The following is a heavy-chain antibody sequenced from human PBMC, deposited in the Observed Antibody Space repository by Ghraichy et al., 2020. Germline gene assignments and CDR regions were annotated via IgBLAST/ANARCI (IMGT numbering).Heavy chain of an antibody. V-gene: IGHV1-8*01. D-gene: IGHD2-8*01. CDR2: MNPDSGNT. Sequence: ASVKVSCKASGYTFTTYDINWVRQATGQGPEWMGWMNPDSGNTGYVQKFQGRVTMTRNTSISTAYMELSSLTSEDTAVYYCTRGGFDCTNGEWSARARPQCWYFQHWGQGTRVTVSS. CDR3: TRGGFDCTNGEWSARARPQCWYFQH. CDR1: GYTFTTYD. J-gene: IGHJ1*01.